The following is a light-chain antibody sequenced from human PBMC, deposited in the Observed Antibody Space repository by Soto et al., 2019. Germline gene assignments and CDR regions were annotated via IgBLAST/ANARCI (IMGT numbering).Light chain of an antibody. V-gene: IGKV3D-11*01. CDR1: QGVSSY. Sequence: EIVLTQSPAILSLSPGERATLSCRASQGVSSYLAWYQQKPGQAPRLLIYDASNRATGIPARFSGSGPGTDFTLTISSLEPEDFAVYYCQHRETFGGGTKVEIK. CDR3: QHRET. CDR2: DAS. J-gene: IGKJ4*01.